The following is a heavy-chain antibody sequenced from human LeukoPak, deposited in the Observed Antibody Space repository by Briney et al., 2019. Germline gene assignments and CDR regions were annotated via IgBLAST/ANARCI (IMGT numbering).Heavy chain of an antibody. CDR3: AKDRGGSYYYYYGMDV. Sequence: GGSLRLSCAASGFTFDDYAMHWVWQAPGKGLEWVSGISWNSGSIGYADSVKGRFTISRDNAKNSLYLQMNSLRAEDTALYYCAKDRGGSYYYYYGMDVWGQGTTVTVSS. CDR1: GFTFDDYA. D-gene: IGHD1-26*01. CDR2: ISWNSGSI. V-gene: IGHV3-9*01. J-gene: IGHJ6*02.